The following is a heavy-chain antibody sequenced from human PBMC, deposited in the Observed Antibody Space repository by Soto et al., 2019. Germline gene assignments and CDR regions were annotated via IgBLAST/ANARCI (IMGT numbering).Heavy chain of an antibody. CDR2: LDKGGLDP. CDR3: VGEGYFLFAS. CDR1: GFTFSTSW. J-gene: IGHJ4*02. V-gene: IGHV3-7*01. Sequence: GGSLRLSCATSGFTFSTSWMTWVRQAPGKGLEWVATLDKGGLDPKYAGSVRGRFTISRDNAQNLLSLQMSSLRAEDTAVYYCVGEGYFLFASWGQGSLVTVSS. D-gene: IGHD1-26*01.